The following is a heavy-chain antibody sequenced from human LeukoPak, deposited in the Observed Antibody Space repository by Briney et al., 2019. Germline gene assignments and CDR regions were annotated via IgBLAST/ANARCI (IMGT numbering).Heavy chain of an antibody. Sequence: ASVKVSCKASGYTFTSYGITWVRRAHGQGLEWLGWIRVYNGNTNYAKNFQDRVTMTTDTSTNTAYMELSSLRFDDTAVYYCARDSSGWYPWGQGTLVTVSS. V-gene: IGHV1-18*01. D-gene: IGHD6-19*01. CDR3: ARDSSGWYP. J-gene: IGHJ5*02. CDR1: GYTFTSYG. CDR2: IRVYNGNT.